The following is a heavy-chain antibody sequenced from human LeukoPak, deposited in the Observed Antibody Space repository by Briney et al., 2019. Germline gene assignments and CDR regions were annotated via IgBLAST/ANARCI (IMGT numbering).Heavy chain of an antibody. CDR1: GGSISSGSYY. J-gene: IGHJ3*02. CDR2: IYTSGST. D-gene: IGHD6-6*01. CDR3: ARASIAASDGAFDI. Sequence: PSQTLSLTCTVSGGSISSGSYYWRWIRQPAGKGLEWIGRIYTSGSTNYNPSLKSRVTISVDTSKNQFSLKLSSVTAADTAVYYCARASIAASDGAFDIWGQGTMVTVSS. V-gene: IGHV4-61*02.